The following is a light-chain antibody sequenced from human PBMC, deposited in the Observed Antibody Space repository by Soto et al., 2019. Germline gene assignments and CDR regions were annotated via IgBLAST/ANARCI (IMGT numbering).Light chain of an antibody. CDR2: LGS. CDR3: MPPLQTPYT. V-gene: IGKV2-28*01. CDR1: QSLLHSNGYNY. Sequence: DIVMTQSPLSLPVTPGEPASISCRSSQSLLHSNGYNYLDWYLQTPGQSPQLLIYLGSTRASGVPNRFSGYGSGTDYTLKSSRVEAAVVGVYSGMPPLQTPYTFGQGTKLEIK. J-gene: IGKJ2*01.